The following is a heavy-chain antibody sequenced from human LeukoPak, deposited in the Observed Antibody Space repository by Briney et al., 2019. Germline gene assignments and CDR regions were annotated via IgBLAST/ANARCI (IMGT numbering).Heavy chain of an antibody. CDR2: MNPNSGGT. J-gene: IGHJ4*02. CDR3: ARVVWSRNSGYYYLLGFDY. D-gene: IGHD3-22*01. V-gene: IGHV1-2*02. Sequence: ASVKVSCKTSGYTFTDYYMHWVRQAPGQGLEWMGWMNPNSGGTNYAQKFQGRVTMTRDTSISTAYMELRSLRSDDTAMYYCARVVWSRNSGYYYLLGFDYWGQGTLVTVSS. CDR1: GYTFTDYY.